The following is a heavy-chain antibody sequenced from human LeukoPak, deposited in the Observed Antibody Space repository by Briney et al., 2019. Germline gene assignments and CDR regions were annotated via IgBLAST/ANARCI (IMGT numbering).Heavy chain of an antibody. CDR1: GFTFSDYY. J-gene: IGHJ5*02. Sequence: GGSLGLSCAASGFTFSDYYMSWIRQAPGKGLEWVSYISSSGSTIYYADSVKGRFTISRDNAKNSLYLQMNSLRAEDTAVYYCASAPLYNWFDPWGQGTLVTVSS. CDR2: ISSSGSTI. CDR3: ASAPLYNWFDP. V-gene: IGHV3-11*01.